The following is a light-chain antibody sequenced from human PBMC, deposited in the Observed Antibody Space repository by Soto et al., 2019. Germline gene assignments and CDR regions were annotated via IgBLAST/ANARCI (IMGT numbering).Light chain of an antibody. CDR1: QSVSSSY. V-gene: IGKV3-20*01. CDR2: GAS. Sequence: EIVLTQSPGTLSLSPGERATLSCRASQSVSSSYLAWYQQKPGQAPRLLIYGASSRATGIPDRFSGSGSGTDFTLTISRLEPEDFAVYYCQQYGSSPFTCGQGTQLEIK. J-gene: IGKJ5*01. CDR3: QQYGSSPFT.